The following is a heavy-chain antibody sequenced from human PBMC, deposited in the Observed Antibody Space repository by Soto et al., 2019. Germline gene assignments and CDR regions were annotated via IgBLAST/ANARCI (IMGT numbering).Heavy chain of an antibody. Sequence: QVQLQESGPGLVKPSETLSLTCTVSGGSVSSGSYYWSWIRQPPGKGLEWIGYLYYSGSTNYNPSRKSRVTISVDTSKNQFSLKLSSVTAADTAVYYCARYIGTDMTAISDNWFYPWGQGTLVTVSS. V-gene: IGHV4-61*01. CDR2: LYYSGST. CDR1: GGSVSSGSYY. D-gene: IGHD2-21*02. J-gene: IGHJ5*02. CDR3: ARYIGTDMTAISDNWFYP.